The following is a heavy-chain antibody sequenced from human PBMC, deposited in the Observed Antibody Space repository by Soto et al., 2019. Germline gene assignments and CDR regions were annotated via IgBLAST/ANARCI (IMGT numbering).Heavy chain of an antibody. Sequence: QLHLVQSGAEVKKAGSSVKVSCKASGGTVSSYAITWVRQAPGKGLEWMGVVIPIFVSAHYAPKFQGRITNTADESTSTAYMELSGLTSEDTAIYYCAKDVSSDTTGFRGYDLWGQGTQVTVSS. D-gene: IGHD3-10*01. V-gene: IGHV1-69*01. J-gene: IGHJ4*02. CDR2: VIPIFVSA. CDR3: AKDVSSDTTGFRGYDL. CDR1: GGTVSSYA.